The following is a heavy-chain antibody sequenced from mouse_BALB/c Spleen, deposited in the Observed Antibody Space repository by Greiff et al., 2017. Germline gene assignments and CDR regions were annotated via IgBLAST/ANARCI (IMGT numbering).Heavy chain of an antibody. V-gene: IGHV5-4*02. D-gene: IGHD1-1*01. Sequence: EVMLVESGGGLVKPGGSLKLSCAASGFTFSDYYMYWVRQTPEKRLEWVATISDGGSYTYYPDSVKGRFTISRDNARNILYLQMSSLRSEDTAMYYCARGGDYYGSSPAWFAYWGQGTLVTVSA. CDR2: ISDGGSYT. CDR1: GFTFSDYY. CDR3: ARGGDYYGSSPAWFAY. J-gene: IGHJ3*01.